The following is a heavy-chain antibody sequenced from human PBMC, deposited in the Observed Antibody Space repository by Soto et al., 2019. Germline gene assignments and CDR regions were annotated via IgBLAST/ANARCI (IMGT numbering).Heavy chain of an antibody. Sequence: QVPLVQSGAEVKKPGASVKVSCKASGYTFTSYAMHWVRQAPGQRLEWMGWINAGNGNTKYSQKFQGRVTITRDTSASTAYMELSSLRSEDTAVYYCARATGIVGATTFSFGYWGQGTLVTVSS. CDR2: INAGNGNT. D-gene: IGHD1-26*01. J-gene: IGHJ4*02. CDR3: ARATGIVGATTFSFGY. CDR1: GYTFTSYA. V-gene: IGHV1-3*01.